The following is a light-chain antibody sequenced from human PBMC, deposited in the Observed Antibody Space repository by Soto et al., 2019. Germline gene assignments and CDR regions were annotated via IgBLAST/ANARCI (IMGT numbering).Light chain of an antibody. V-gene: IGKV3-15*01. CDR2: GAS. CDR1: QSVSSN. CDR3: QQYNNWPRST. J-gene: IGKJ4*01. Sequence: EIVMTQSPATLSVSPGERATLSCRASQSVSSNLAWYQQKPGQAPRLLIYGASTRATGLPARFSGSGSGTEFTLTISSLQSEDFAVYYCQQYNNWPRSTFGGGTKVEIK.